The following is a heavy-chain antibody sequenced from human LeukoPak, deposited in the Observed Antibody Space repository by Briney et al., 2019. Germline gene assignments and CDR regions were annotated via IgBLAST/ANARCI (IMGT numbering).Heavy chain of an antibody. D-gene: IGHD1-14*01. CDR2: IYHSGST. J-gene: IGHJ4*02. Sequence: PSETLSLACTVSGYSISSGYYWGWIRQPPGKGLEWIGSIYHSGSTYHNPSLKSRVTISVDTSKNQFSLKLSSVTAADTAVYYCATRKGVYYFDYWGQGTLVTVSS. CDR1: GYSISSGYY. CDR3: ATRKGVYYFDY. V-gene: IGHV4-38-2*02.